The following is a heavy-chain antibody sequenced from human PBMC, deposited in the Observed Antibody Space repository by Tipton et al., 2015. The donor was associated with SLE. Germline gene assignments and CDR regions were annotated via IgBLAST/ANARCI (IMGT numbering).Heavy chain of an antibody. D-gene: IGHD3-22*01. CDR3: AKGPYDSSGYAPLNQ. CDR2: ISGSGGRT. Sequence: GSLRLSCGASGFTFSRYAMSWVRQAPGKGLEWVSGISGSGGRTDYADSVKGRFTISRDNSKNTLYLQMNSLRAEDTAIYSCAKGPYDSSGYAPLNQWGQGTLVTVSS. V-gene: IGHV3-23*01. CDR1: GFTFSRYA. J-gene: IGHJ4*02.